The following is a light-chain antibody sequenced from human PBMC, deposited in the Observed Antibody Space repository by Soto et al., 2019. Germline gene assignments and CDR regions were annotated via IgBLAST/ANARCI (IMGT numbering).Light chain of an antibody. V-gene: IGKV1-27*01. CDR1: QGISNY. Sequence: DIQMTQSPSSLSASVGARVTITCRASQGISNYLAWYQKKPGKVPKLLIYAASTLQSGVPSRFSGSGSGTDFNLTISRLQTEDVATYYCQKYNSATITFGQGTRLEIK. CDR2: AAS. J-gene: IGKJ5*01. CDR3: QKYNSATIT.